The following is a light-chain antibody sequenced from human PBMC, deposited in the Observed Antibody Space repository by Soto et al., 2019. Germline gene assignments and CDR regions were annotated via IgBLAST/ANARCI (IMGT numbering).Light chain of an antibody. CDR2: GAS. CDR3: QQYADSSPT. CDR1: HNVTGRF. Sequence: IVLTQSPGTLSLSPGESATLSCRVSHNVTGRFLAWYHHKPGHSPRLLLYGASSRATGIPERFSGGGSGTYFTLTISRLEPDDFAIYYCQQYADSSPTFGGGTKVEIK. J-gene: IGKJ4*01. V-gene: IGKV3-20*01.